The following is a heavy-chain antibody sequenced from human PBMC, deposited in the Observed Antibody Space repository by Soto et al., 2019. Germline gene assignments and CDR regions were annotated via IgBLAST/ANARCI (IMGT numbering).Heavy chain of an antibody. CDR3: AKAGSFRFDY. V-gene: IGHV3-74*02. CDR2: INPDGSIT. D-gene: IGHD3-10*01. CDR1: GFTFSNSW. Sequence: EVQLVESGGDCVQPGGSLTLSCVGSGFTFSNSWIHWVRQGPGKGLVWVSRINPDGSITNNAASVKGRFTISRDNAKNTVYLQMNSLTVEDTAVYYCAKAGSFRFDYWGQGTLVTVSS. J-gene: IGHJ4*02.